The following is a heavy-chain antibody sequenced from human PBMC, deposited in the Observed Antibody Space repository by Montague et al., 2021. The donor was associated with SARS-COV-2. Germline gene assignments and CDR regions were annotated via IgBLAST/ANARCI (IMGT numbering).Heavy chain of an antibody. CDR1: GGSISSGSYY. J-gene: IGHJ5*02. CDR2: IYFTGGR. V-gene: IGHV4-39*07. D-gene: IGHD3-10*01. Sequence: SETLSLTCSVYGGSISSGSYYWAWMRQPPGKGLEWLGSIYFTGGRPPNPSLKSRSTLSVDRSKNQFYLNLSSVTAADTAVYYCVREMVRPGDLFDPLGQGNQGT. CDR3: VREMVRPGDLFDP.